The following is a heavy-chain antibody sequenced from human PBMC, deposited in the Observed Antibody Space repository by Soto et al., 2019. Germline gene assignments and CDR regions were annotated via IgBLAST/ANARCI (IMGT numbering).Heavy chain of an antibody. J-gene: IGHJ4*02. CDR2: ISWNGGSV. CDR1: GFTFDDYA. Sequence: EVQLVESGGGLVQPGRSLRLSCAASGFTFDDYAMHWVRQAPGKGLEWVSGISWNGGSVGYADSVKGRFTISRDNAKNSLYLQMHSLRAEDTALYFCAKGLYSGYANFDSWGQGTLVTVSS. D-gene: IGHD5-12*01. CDR3: AKGLYSGYANFDS. V-gene: IGHV3-9*01.